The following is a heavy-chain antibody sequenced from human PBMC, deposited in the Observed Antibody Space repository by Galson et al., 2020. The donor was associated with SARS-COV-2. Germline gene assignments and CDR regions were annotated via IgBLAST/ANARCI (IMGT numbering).Heavy chain of an antibody. V-gene: IGHV3-49*03. CDR1: GFTFGDYA. CDR3: TSHRRYSSSEWFDY. D-gene: IGHD6-6*01. CDR2: IRSKAYGGTT. J-gene: IGHJ4*02. Sequence: GESLKISCTASGFTFGDYAMSWFRQAPGKGLEWVGFIRSKAYGGTTEYAASVKGRFTISRDDSKSIAYLQMNSLKTEDTAVYYCTSHRRYSSSEWFDYWGQGTLVTVSS.